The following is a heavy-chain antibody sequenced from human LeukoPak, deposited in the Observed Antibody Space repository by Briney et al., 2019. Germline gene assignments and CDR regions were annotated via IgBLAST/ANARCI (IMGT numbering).Heavy chain of an antibody. CDR2: INPSGAST. CDR3: AREVWSGYYFDY. V-gene: IGHV1-46*01. CDR1: GCTFTSYY. Sequence: GASVKVSCKASGCTFTSYYMHWVRQAPGQGLEWMGMINPSGASTSYAQKFQGRVTMTRDTSTSTVYMELSSLRSEDTAVYYCAREVWSGYYFDYWGQGTLVTVSS. J-gene: IGHJ4*02. D-gene: IGHD3-3*01.